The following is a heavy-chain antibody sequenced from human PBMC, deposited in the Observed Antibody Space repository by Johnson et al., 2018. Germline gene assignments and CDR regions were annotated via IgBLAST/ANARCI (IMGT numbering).Heavy chain of an antibody. CDR3: AKDVSQRFLLRELKYFHH. V-gene: IGHV3-30*04. Sequence: QVQLVQSGGGVVQPGRSLRLSCAASGFTFNSYAMHWVRQAPGKGLEWVAVTSYYGTVKDYADSVKGRFTISRDNSKNMLFLEMNSLRAEDTAVYYCAKDVSQRFLLRELKYFHHWGQGTLVTVSS. D-gene: IGHD3-3*01. CDR1: GFTFNSYA. CDR2: TSYYGTVK. J-gene: IGHJ1*01.